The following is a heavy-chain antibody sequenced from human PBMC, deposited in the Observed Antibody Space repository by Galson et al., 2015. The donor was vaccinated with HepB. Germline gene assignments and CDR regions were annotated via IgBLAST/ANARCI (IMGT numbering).Heavy chain of an antibody. D-gene: IGHD3-3*01. Sequence: SLRLSCAASGFTFSNYGINWVRQAPGKGLEWVALISYDGANEYYADSVQGRFTISRDNSKNTLHLQMNSLRGEDTAVYYCAKTSHMTFITVFGEQLDYWGQGTPVTVSS. CDR1: GFTFSNYG. CDR2: ISYDGANE. V-gene: IGHV3-30*18. CDR3: AKTSHMTFITVFGEQLDY. J-gene: IGHJ4*02.